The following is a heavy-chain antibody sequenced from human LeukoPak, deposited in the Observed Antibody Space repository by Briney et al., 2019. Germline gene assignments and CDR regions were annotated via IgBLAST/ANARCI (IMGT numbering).Heavy chain of an antibody. V-gene: IGHV3-21*01. Sequence: GGSLRLSCAASEFTFSSYSMNWVRQAPGKGLEWVSSVSSSSSYIYYADSVKGRFTISRDNAKNSLYLQMNSLRAEDTAVYYCAELGITMIGGVWGKGTTVTISS. CDR3: AELGITMIGGV. CDR2: VSSSSSYI. D-gene: IGHD3-10*02. CDR1: EFTFSSYS. J-gene: IGHJ6*04.